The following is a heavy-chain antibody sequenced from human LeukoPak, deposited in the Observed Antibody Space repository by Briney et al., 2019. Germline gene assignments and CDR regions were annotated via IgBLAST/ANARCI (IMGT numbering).Heavy chain of an antibody. D-gene: IGHD3-10*01. CDR3: ARDMYYYGSGSYLGTSNAFDI. CDR2: INTNTGNP. Sequence: ASVKVSCKASGGTFSNYAISWVRQAPGQGLEWMGWINTNTGNPTYAQGFTGRFVFSLDTSVSTAYLQISSLKAEDTAVYYCARDMYYYGSGSYLGTSNAFDIWGQGTMVTVSS. V-gene: IGHV7-4-1*02. J-gene: IGHJ3*02. CDR1: GGTFSNYA.